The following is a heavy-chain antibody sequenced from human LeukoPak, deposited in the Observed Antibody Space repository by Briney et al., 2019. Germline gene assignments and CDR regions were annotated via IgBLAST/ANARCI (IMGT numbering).Heavy chain of an antibody. D-gene: IGHD3-22*01. CDR1: GFTFSNYA. V-gene: IGHV3-23*01. CDR2: ISGSGDNT. J-gene: IGHJ4*02. Sequence: GGSLRLSCAASGFTFSNYAMAWVRQAPGKGREWVSGISGSGDNTYYADSVKGRLTISRDNSENTLYLQVNSLRAEDTAIYYCAKFADSSGYYHLGWGQGTLVTVSS. CDR3: AKFADSSGYYHLG.